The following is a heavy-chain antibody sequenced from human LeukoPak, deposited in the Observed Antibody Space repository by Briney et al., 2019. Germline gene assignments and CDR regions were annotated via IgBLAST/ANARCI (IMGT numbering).Heavy chain of an antibody. CDR3: ARDSLRTALYYMDV. V-gene: IGHV3-30*03. Sequence: PGGSLRLSCAASGFTFSSYWMSWVRQAPGKGLEWVAVISYDGSNKYYADSVKGRFTISRDNSKNSLYLQMDSLRAADTAVYYCARDSLRTALYYMDVWGKGTTVTVSS. J-gene: IGHJ6*03. CDR1: GFTFSSYW. CDR2: ISYDGSNK.